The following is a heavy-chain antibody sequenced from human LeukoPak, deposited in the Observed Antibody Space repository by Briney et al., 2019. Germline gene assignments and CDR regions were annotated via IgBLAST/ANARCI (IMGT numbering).Heavy chain of an antibody. CDR3: ARGVRGVYYYFDY. V-gene: IGHV1-2*02. Sequence: RASVKVSRKASGYTFAGYYMHWVRQAPGQGLEWMGWINPNSGGTNYAQKFQGRVTMTRDTSISTAYMELSRLRSDDTAVYYCARGVRGVYYYFDYWGQGTLVTVSS. CDR2: INPNSGGT. J-gene: IGHJ4*02. CDR1: GYTFAGYY. D-gene: IGHD3-10*01.